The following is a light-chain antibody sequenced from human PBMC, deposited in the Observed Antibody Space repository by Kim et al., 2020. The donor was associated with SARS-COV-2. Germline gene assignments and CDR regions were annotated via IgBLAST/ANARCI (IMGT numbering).Light chain of an antibody. J-gene: IGKJ4*01. Sequence: DIQLTQSPSFLSASVGDRVTITCRASQGISSYLAWYQQKPGEAPKLLIYAASTLQSGVPSRFSGSGSGTEFTLTISSLQPEDFATYYCQQLNSYPRITFGEGTKVEIK. V-gene: IGKV1-9*01. CDR1: QGISSY. CDR2: AAS. CDR3: QQLNSYPRIT.